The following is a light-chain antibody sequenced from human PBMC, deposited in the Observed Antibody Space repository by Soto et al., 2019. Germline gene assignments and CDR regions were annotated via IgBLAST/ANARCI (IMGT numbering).Light chain of an antibody. CDR3: QQYFSSPLT. Sequence: DIEMTQSPDSLAVSPGDRATINCRSSQSILYSANNLNYLAWYQQKPGQPPKLLFYWASTRESGVPDRFSGSGSGTDFTLTISSLQAEDVAVYYCQQYFSSPLTFGQGTKVDIK. V-gene: IGKV4-1*01. CDR2: WAS. J-gene: IGKJ4*01. CDR1: QSILYSANNLNY.